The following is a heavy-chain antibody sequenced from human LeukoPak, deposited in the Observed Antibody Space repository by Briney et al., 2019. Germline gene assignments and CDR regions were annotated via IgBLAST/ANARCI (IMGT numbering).Heavy chain of an antibody. D-gene: IGHD1-26*01. CDR2: IYHSGST. Sequence: SETLSLTCTVSGGSITSYYWTWIRQPPGKGLEWIGSIYHSGSTYYNPSLKSRVTISVDTSKNQFSLKLSSVTAADTAVYYCARGGGSYYNYYYMDVWGKGTTVTVSS. CDR3: ARGGGSYYNYYYMDV. J-gene: IGHJ6*03. V-gene: IGHV4-38-2*02. CDR1: GGSITSYY.